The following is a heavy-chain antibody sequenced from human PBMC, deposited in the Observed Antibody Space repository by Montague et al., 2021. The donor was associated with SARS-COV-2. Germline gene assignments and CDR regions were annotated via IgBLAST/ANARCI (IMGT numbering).Heavy chain of an antibody. CDR1: GGSVNSTNW. D-gene: IGHD5-12*01. J-gene: IGHJ4*03. CDR2: VYRTGGT. Sequence: SETLSLTCTVSGGSVNSTNWWSWVRRPPGKGLVWMAEVYRTGGTMFNPSFRSRVTLSIDRSKNLFSLNLNAVTVADTAVYYCAGTGAYDHFDYWGPGTLVIVSS. V-gene: IGHV4-4*02. CDR3: AGTGAYDHFDY.